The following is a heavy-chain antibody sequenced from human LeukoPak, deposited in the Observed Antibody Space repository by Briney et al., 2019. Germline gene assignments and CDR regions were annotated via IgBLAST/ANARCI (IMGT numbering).Heavy chain of an antibody. CDR1: GGTFSSYA. Sequence: APVKVSCKASGGTFSSYAISWVRQAPGQGLEWMGGIIPIFGTANYAQKFQGRVTITTDESTSTAYMELSSLRSEDTAVYYCARDDCSGGSCYFDYWGQGTLVTVSS. CDR2: IIPIFGTA. J-gene: IGHJ4*02. V-gene: IGHV1-69*05. CDR3: ARDDCSGGSCYFDY. D-gene: IGHD2-15*01.